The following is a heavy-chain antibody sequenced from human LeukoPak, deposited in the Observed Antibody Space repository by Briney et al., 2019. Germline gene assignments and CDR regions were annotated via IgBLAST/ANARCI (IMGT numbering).Heavy chain of an antibody. D-gene: IGHD5-12*01. CDR2: INPNSGGT. Sequence: ASVRVSCKASGYTFTGYYMHWVRQAPGQGLEWMGWINPNSGGTNYAQKFQGWVTMTRDTSISTAYVELSRLRPDDTAVYYCARGSDIVATFFIYWGQGALVTVSS. CDR1: GYTFTGYY. CDR3: ARGSDIVATFFIY. V-gene: IGHV1-2*04. J-gene: IGHJ4*02.